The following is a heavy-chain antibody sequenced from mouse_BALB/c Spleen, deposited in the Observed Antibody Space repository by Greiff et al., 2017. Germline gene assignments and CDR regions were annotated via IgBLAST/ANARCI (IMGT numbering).Heavy chain of an antibody. CDR2: IYPGDGDT. D-gene: IGHD2-4*01. CDR3: ARGMIGYFDV. V-gene: IGHV1-80*01. CDR1: GYAFSSYW. J-gene: IGHJ1*01. Sequence: VQLQQSGAELVRPGSSVKISCKASGYAFSSYWMNWVKQRPGQGLEWIGQIYPGDGDTNYNEKFKSKATLTVDTSSSTAYMQLSSLTSEDSAVYYCARGMIGYFDVWGAGTTVTVSS.